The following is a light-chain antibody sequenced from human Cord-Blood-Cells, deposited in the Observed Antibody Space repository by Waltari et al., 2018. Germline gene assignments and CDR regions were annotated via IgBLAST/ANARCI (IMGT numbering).Light chain of an antibody. CDR2: DVS. Sequence: QSALTQPASVSGSPGQSITISCTGTSSDGGGCNYVSWYQQHPGKAPKRMIYDVSNRPSGVSNRFSGSKSGNTASLTISGLQAEDEADYYCSSYTSSSTYVFGTGTKVTVL. CDR1: SSDGGGCNY. J-gene: IGLJ1*01. V-gene: IGLV2-14*01. CDR3: SSYTSSSTYV.